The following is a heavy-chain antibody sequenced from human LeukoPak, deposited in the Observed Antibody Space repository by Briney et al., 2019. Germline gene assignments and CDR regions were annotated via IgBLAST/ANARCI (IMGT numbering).Heavy chain of an antibody. CDR2: IYYSGSS. V-gene: IGHV4-59*08. CDR1: RGSISGFY. D-gene: IGHD3-10*01. J-gene: IGHJ4*02. CDR3: ARNRASGTPYFDY. Sequence: SETLSLTCTVSRGSISGFYWSWIRQPPGKGLEWIGYIYYSGSSNYNPSLKSRVTISVDTSKDQFSLKLSSVTAADTAVYYCARNRASGTPYFDYWGQGLLVTVSS.